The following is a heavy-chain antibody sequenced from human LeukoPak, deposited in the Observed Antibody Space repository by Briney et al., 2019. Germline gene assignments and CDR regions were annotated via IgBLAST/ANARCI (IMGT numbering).Heavy chain of an antibody. CDR1: GYTLTELS. CDR3: ATDLWRLRLLDY. V-gene: IGHV1-24*01. Sequence: ASVKVSCKVSGYTLTELSMHWVRQAPGKGLEWMGGFDPEDGETIYAQKFQGRVTMTEDTSTDTAYMELSSLRSEDTAVYYCATDLWRLRLLDYWGQGTLVTVSS. D-gene: IGHD5-12*01. CDR2: FDPEDGET. J-gene: IGHJ4*02.